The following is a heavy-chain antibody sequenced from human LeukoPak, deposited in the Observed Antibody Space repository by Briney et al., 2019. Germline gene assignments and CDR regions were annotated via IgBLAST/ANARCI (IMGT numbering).Heavy chain of an antibody. CDR2: IYTSGST. CDR3: AREATYYYVSGERYYGMDV. Sequence: SETLSLTCTVSGGSISSYYWSWIRQPAGKGLEWIGRIYTSGSTNYNPSLKNRVTMSVDTSKNQFSLKLSSVTAADTAVYYCAREATYYYVSGERYYGMDVWGQGTTVTVSS. V-gene: IGHV4-4*07. CDR1: GGSISSYY. D-gene: IGHD3-10*01. J-gene: IGHJ6*02.